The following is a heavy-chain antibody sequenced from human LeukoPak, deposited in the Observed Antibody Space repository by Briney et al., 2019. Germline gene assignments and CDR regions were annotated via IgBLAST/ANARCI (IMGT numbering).Heavy chain of an antibody. CDR3: AREFPGATRGFDF. V-gene: IGHV1-46*01. Sequence: ASVKVSCKASGYTFSKYAMNWVRQAPGQGLEWMGMISPSGATNYPQKSRGRVTMTTDTSTSTVYMELSSLRFEDSAVYYCAREFPGATRGFDFWGQGTLVTVSS. CDR1: GYTFSKYA. J-gene: IGHJ4*02. CDR2: ISPSGAT. D-gene: IGHD1-26*01.